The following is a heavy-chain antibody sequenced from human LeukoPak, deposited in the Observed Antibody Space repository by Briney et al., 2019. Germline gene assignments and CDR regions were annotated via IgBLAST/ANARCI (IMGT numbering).Heavy chain of an antibody. J-gene: IGHJ4*02. D-gene: IGHD3-3*01. CDR3: ARAGYDFWSGYYTSGALFDY. CDR1: GYTLTELS. CDR2: INPNSGGT. Sequence: GASVKVSCKVSGYTLTELSMHWVRQAPGQGLEWMGWINPNSGGTNYAQKFQGRVTMTRDTSISTAYMELSRLRSDDTAVYYCARAGYDFWSGYYTSGALFDYWGQGTLVTVSS. V-gene: IGHV1-2*02.